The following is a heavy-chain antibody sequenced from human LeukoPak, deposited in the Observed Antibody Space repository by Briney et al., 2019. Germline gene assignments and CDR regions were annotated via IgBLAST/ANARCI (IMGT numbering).Heavy chain of an antibody. V-gene: IGHV3-21*01. J-gene: IGHJ5*02. CDR2: ITSSSSYI. CDR3: AREMLAAVAAQS. D-gene: IGHD6-25*01. CDR1: GFTFNRYS. Sequence: GGSQRLSCTASGFTFNRYSMTWVRQAPGKGREWVSSITSSSSYIYYADSGKGRFTISRDNAKNSLYLQMNSLRAEDTAVYYCAREMLAAVAAQSWGQGTLVTVSS.